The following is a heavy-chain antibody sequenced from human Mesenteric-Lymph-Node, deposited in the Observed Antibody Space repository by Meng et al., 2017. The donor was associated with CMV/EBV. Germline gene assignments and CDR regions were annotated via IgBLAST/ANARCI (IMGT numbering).Heavy chain of an antibody. Sequence: VYGGSFSNYYWGWIRQPPGKGLEWIGEINRNGSTNYSPSLKSRVTISLDTSKNQFSLKLSSVTAADTAVYYCARGDILTGSTENFDYWGQGTLVTVSS. J-gene: IGHJ4*02. CDR3: ARGDILTGSTENFDY. V-gene: IGHV4-34*01. CDR2: INRNGST. CDR1: GGSFSNYY. D-gene: IGHD3-9*01.